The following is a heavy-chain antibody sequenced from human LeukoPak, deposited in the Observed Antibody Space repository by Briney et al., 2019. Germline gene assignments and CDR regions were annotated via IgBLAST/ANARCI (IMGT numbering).Heavy chain of an antibody. CDR1: GGSISNSY. CDR3: ARQGRGYSYGKEDAFDI. D-gene: IGHD5-18*01. CDR2: IYHSGSI. Sequence: SETLSLTCTVSGGSISNSYWSWIRQPPGKGLEWIGYIYHSGSINYNPSLKSRLTISVDTSTNQFSLKLSSVTAADTAVYYCARQGRGYSYGKEDAFDIWGQGTMVTVSS. J-gene: IGHJ3*02. V-gene: IGHV4-59*08.